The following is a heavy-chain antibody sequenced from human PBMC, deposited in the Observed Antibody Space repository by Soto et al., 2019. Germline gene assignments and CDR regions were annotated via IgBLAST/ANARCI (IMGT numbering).Heavy chain of an antibody. D-gene: IGHD5-18*01. V-gene: IGHV4-30-2*01. CDR2: IYPSGMP. CDR3: DRERGGYGILVS. CDR1: GGSISNAAYS. J-gene: IGHJ4*02. Sequence: SETLSLTCTVSGGSISNAAYSWSWIRQPPGKGLEWIGYIYPSGMPFYNPSLRSRVTISIDRSNDQFSLNLKSVTAADTAVYYCDRERGGYGILVSWGQGTLVTVSS.